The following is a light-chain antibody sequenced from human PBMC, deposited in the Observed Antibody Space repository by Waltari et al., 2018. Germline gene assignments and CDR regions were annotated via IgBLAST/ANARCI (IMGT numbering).Light chain of an antibody. CDR1: QSFSSN. J-gene: IGKJ1*01. V-gene: IGKV3-15*01. CDR3: QHYSNWPT. Sequence: EMVMTQSPATLSVSPGERATLSCRASQSFSSNLAWYQHNPGQAPRLLIYGVSTRATGVPARFSGSGSGTEFTLTISSLQSEDFAVYYCQHYSNWPTFGQGTRVEIK. CDR2: GVS.